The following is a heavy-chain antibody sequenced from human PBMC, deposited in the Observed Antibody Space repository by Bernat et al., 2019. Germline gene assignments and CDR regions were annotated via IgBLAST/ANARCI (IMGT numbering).Heavy chain of an antibody. V-gene: IGHV1-2*06. CDR2: INPNSGGT. CDR1: GYTFTGYY. J-gene: IGHJ3*02. Sequence: QVQLVQSGAEVKKPGASVKVSCKASGYTFTGYYMHWVRQAPGQGLEWMGRINPNSGGTNYAQKFQGRVTMTRDTSISTAYMELSRLRSDDTTVYYCARSGRITIFGVAHSGAFDIWGQGTMVTVSS. CDR3: ARSGRITIFGVAHSGAFDI. D-gene: IGHD3-3*01.